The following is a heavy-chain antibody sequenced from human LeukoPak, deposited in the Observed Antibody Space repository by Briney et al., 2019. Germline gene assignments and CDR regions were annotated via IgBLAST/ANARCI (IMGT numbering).Heavy chain of an antibody. V-gene: IGHV3-53*01. J-gene: IGHJ4*02. CDR1: GFTVSSNY. CDR2: IYSGGST. Sequence: GGSLRLSCAASGFTVSSNYMSWVRQAPGKGLEWVSIIYSGGSTFYADSVKGRFTISRDNSKNTLYLQVNSLRAEDTAVYYCAKGPLTRFDYWGQGTLVTVSS. CDR3: AKGPLTRFDY. D-gene: IGHD4/OR15-4a*01.